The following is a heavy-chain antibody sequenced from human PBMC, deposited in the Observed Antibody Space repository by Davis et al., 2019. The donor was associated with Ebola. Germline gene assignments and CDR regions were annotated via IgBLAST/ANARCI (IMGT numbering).Heavy chain of an antibody. CDR1: GYTFTSYY. D-gene: IGHD2-2*01. V-gene: IGHV1-2*06. CDR3: ARGNAEDIVVVPAAMGLGY. CDR2: INPNSGGT. Sequence: AASVKVSCKASGYTFTSYYMHWVRQAPGQGLEWMGRINPNSGGTNYAQKFQGRVTMTRDTSISTAYMELSRLRSDDTAVYYCARGNAEDIVVVPAAMGLGYWGQGTLVTVSS. J-gene: IGHJ4*02.